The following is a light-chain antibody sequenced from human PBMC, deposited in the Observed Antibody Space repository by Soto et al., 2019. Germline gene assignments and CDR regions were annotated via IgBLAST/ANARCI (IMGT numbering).Light chain of an antibody. CDR1: QSVSSN. Sequence: EIVLTQSPGTLSLSPGETATLSCRASQSVSSNVAWYQQRPGQAPRLLIYRASTRATGIPARFSGSGSGTEFTLTISSLQSEDFAVYYCQQYHNLWTFGQGTKVDI. V-gene: IGKV3-15*01. J-gene: IGKJ1*01. CDR2: RAS. CDR3: QQYHNLWT.